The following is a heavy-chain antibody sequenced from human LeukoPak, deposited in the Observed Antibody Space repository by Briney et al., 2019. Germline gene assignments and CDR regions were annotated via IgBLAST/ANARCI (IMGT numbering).Heavy chain of an antibody. CDR3: AKDRGSTSWGIFDY. D-gene: IGHD2-2*01. V-gene: IGHV3-21*01. CDR2: ISIIGSYI. CDR1: GFTFSSYS. J-gene: IGHJ4*02. Sequence: GGSLRLSCAASGFTFSSYSMNWVRQAPGKGLEWVSSISIIGSYIYYADSVKGRFTISRDNAKNSLYLQMSSLRAEDTALYYCAKDRGSTSWGIFDYWGQGTLVTVSS.